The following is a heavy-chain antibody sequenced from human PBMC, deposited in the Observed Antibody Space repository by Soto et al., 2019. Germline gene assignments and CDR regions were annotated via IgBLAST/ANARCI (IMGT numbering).Heavy chain of an antibody. J-gene: IGHJ5*02. CDR1: GGSISSSSYY. Sequence: QLQLQESGPGLVKPSETLSLTCTVSGGSISSSSYYWGWIRQPPGKGLEWIGSIYYSGSTYYNPSLKGRVTISVDTSKNQCSLQLSSVTAADTAVYYCARRVRGYRYGYWFDPWGQGTLVTVSS. CDR3: ARRVRGYRYGYWFDP. V-gene: IGHV4-39*01. CDR2: IYYSGST. D-gene: IGHD5-18*01.